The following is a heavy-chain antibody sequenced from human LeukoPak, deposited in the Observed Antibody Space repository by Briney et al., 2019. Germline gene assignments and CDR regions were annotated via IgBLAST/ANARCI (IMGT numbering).Heavy chain of an antibody. Sequence: ASVKVSCKASGGTFSSYAISWVRQAPGQGLEWMGGIIPIFGTANYAQKFQGRATITADESTSTAYMELSSLRSEDTAVYYCARADDYGPLRYYFDYWGQGTLVTVSS. D-gene: IGHD5-12*01. J-gene: IGHJ4*02. CDR3: ARADDYGPLRYYFDY. V-gene: IGHV1-69*13. CDR1: GGTFSSYA. CDR2: IIPIFGTA.